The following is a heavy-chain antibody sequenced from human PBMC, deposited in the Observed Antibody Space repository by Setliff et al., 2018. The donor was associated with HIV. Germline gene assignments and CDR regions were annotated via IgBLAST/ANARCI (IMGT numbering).Heavy chain of an antibody. CDR3: AREGYFDWLSYYYYYGMDI. J-gene: IGHJ6*02. D-gene: IGHD3-9*01. Sequence: PSETLSLTCAVYGGSFSGYYWSWIRQPPGKGLEWIGEINHSGSTNYNPSLKSRVTISVDTSKNQFSLKLSSVTAADTAVYYCAREGYFDWLSYYYYYGMDIWGQGTTVTVSS. CDR2: INHSGST. V-gene: IGHV4-34*01. CDR1: GGSFSGYY.